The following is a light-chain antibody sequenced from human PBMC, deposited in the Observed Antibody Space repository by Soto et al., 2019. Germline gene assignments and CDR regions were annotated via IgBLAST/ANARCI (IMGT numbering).Light chain of an antibody. V-gene: IGLV2-14*01. CDR3: SSYTPSSTVI. J-gene: IGLJ2*01. CDR2: EVS. CDR1: SSDVGAYVY. Sequence: QSALTQPASVSGSPGQSITISCTGTSSDVGAYVYVSWYQQHPGKAPKLIIYEVSNRPSGVSNRFSASKSGNTASLIISGLQAEDEADYYCSSYTPSSTVIFGGGTKLTVL.